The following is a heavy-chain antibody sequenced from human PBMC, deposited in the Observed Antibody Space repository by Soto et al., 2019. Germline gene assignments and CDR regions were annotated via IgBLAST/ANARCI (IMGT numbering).Heavy chain of an antibody. V-gene: IGHV3-9*01. Sequence: EVQLVESGGNLVQPGRSLRLSCAASGFSFHNHAMHWVRQAPGKGLEWVSGLDWNGGEIAYVASVRGRFTISRDNARNSLSLLMTSLRPEDTALYFCVRDIGYTMSCSGYFDYWGQGTLVAVSS. D-gene: IGHD2-2*02. J-gene: IGHJ4*02. CDR3: VRDIGYTMSCSGYFDY. CDR2: LDWNGGEI. CDR1: GFSFHNHA.